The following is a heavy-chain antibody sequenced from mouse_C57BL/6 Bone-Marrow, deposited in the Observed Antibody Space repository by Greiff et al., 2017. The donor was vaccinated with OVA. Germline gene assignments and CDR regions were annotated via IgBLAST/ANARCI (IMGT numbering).Heavy chain of an antibody. CDR3: ARRIGYGGFAY. Sequence: EVHLVESGGGLVKPGGSLKLSCAASGFTFSDYGMHWVRQAPEKGLEWVAYISSGSSTIYYADTVKGRFTISRDNAKNTLFLQMTSLRSEDTAMYYCARRIGYGGFAYWGQGTLVTVSA. J-gene: IGHJ3*01. CDR1: GFTFSDYG. CDR2: ISSGSSTI. V-gene: IGHV5-17*01. D-gene: IGHD2-2*01.